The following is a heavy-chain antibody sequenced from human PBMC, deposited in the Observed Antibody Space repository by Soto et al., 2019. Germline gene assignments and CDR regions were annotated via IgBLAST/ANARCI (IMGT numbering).Heavy chain of an antibody. CDR1: GFTFRSFT. CDR2: ISSNSAYI. CDR3: TRDASRDSCARGWFDP. Sequence: EVHLVESGGGLVKPGGSLRLSCAASGFTFRSFTMNWVRQAPGKGLEWVSTISSNSAYIYYTDALRGRFTISRDNAKNSLHLQMNSLRAEDTAVYYCTRDASRDSCARGWFDPWGPGTLVTVSS. D-gene: IGHD2-2*01. V-gene: IGHV3-21*01. J-gene: IGHJ5*02.